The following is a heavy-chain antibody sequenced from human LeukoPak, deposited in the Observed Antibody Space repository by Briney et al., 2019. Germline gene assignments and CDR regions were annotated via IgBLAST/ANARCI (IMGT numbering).Heavy chain of an antibody. D-gene: IGHD6-6*01. CDR2: IYTSGGS. CDR1: GDSISSYY. J-gene: IGHJ4*02. CDR3: ARLTRLSTSPDRYYLDY. V-gene: IGHV4-4*09. Sequence: SETLSLTCTVSGDSISSYYWSWIRQPPGKGLEWIGYIYTSGGSNYIPSLKGRVTISIDTSKNQFSLKLSSVTAADSAVYYCARLTRLSTSPDRYYLDYWGQGTLVTVSS.